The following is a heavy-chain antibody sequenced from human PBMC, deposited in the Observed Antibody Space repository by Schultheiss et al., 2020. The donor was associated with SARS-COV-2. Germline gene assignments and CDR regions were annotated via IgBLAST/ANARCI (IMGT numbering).Heavy chain of an antibody. J-gene: IGHJ4*02. CDR1: GFTFSSYA. CDR3: ARERVAVFAAPDS. CDR2: ISGSGGST. V-gene: IGHV3-23*01. Sequence: GESLKISCAASGFTFSSYAMSWVRQAPGKGLEWVSAISGSGGSTYYADSVKGRFTISRDNSKNTLYLQMNSLRAEDTAVYYCARERVAVFAAPDSWGQGTLVTVSS. D-gene: IGHD2-8*01.